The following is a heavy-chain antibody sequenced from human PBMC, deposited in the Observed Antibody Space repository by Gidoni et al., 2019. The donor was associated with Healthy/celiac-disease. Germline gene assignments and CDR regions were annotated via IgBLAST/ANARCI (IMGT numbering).Heavy chain of an antibody. D-gene: IGHD6-6*01. V-gene: IGHV4-4*07. J-gene: IGHJ3*02. CDR1: GCSISRYY. CDR3: ARDGVHMIAAQGGGDAFDI. CDR2: IYTSGRT. Sequence: QVQLQQSGPGLVKPSETLSLTCTVSGCSISRYYWSWIRQPAGKGLEWIWRIYTSGRTNYNPTLKSRVTMSVDTAKNQFALKLSSVTVADKAVYYCARDGVHMIAAQGGGDAFDIWGQGTMVTVSS.